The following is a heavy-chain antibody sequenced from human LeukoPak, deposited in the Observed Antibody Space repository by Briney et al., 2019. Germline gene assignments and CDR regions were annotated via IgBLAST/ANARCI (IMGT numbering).Heavy chain of an antibody. CDR3: ARDSTPSGWYLGDY. J-gene: IGHJ4*02. CDR2: IWYDGSNK. Sequence: GGSLRLSCAASGFTFSSYGMHWVRQAPGKGLEWVAVIWYDGSNKYYADSERGRFTISRDNSKNTLYLQMNSLRAEDAAVYYCARDSTPSGWYLGDYWGQGTLVTVSS. CDR1: GFTFSSYG. D-gene: IGHD6-19*01. V-gene: IGHV3-33*01.